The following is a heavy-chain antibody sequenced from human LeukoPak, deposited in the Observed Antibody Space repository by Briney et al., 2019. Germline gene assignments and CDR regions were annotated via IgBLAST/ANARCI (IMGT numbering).Heavy chain of an antibody. Sequence: GGSLRLSCAASGLPFSLYGMVWVRQAPGKGLEWVAYMSYHGVRTHYGDSVRGRFTISRDNSENTLRLQMDSLRPEDTATYYCAKKFPGNDDHFDHWGQGTLVTVPS. D-gene: IGHD4-23*01. J-gene: IGHJ4*02. CDR3: AKKFPGNDDHFDH. CDR1: GLPFSLYG. CDR2: MSYHGVRT. V-gene: IGHV3-30*18.